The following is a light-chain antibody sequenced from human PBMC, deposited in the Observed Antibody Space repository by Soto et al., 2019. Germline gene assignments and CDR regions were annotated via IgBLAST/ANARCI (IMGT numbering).Light chain of an antibody. CDR2: GNR. V-gene: IGLV1-40*01. CDR3: QSYDRSLSASV. Sequence: QPVLTQPPSVSGAPGQRVTISCTGSSSNIGGGYDVHWYRQVPGTAPKLLIYGNRYRPSGVPDRVSGSKSGFSASLAITGVQAEDEAIYYCQSYDRSLSASVFGGGTKLTVL. CDR1: SSNIGGGYD. J-gene: IGLJ2*01.